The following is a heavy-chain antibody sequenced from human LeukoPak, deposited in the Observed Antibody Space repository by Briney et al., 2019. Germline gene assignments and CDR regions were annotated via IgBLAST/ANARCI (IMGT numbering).Heavy chain of an antibody. J-gene: IGHJ4*02. CDR1: GGSISSYY. CDR3: ARTTVGAATDY. Sequence: PSETLSLTCTVWGGSISSYYWSWIRQPPGKGLEWIGYIYYSGSTNYNPSLKSQVTISVDTSKNQFSLKLSSVTAADTAVYYWARTTVGAATDYWGQGTLVTVSS. V-gene: IGHV4-59*01. D-gene: IGHD4-23*01. CDR2: IYYSGST.